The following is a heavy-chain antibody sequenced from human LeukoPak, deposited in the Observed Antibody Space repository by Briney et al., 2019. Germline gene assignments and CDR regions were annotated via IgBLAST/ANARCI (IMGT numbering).Heavy chain of an antibody. Sequence: PSETLSLTCTVSGGSISSSSYYWGWIRQPPGKGLEWIGSIYYSGSTYYNPSLKSRVTISVDTSKIQFSLKLSSVTAADTAVYYCARARISGVISPFDYWGQGTLVTVSS. J-gene: IGHJ4*02. D-gene: IGHD3-10*01. CDR2: IYYSGST. CDR1: GGSISSSSYY. V-gene: IGHV4-39*07. CDR3: ARARISGVISPFDY.